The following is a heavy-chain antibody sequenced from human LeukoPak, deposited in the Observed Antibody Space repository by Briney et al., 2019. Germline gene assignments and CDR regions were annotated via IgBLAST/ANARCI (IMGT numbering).Heavy chain of an antibody. CDR3: AREGGPYRPLDY. CDR2: VHLIGTT. CDR1: GGSISSTNW. V-gene: IGHV4-4*02. J-gene: IGHJ4*02. Sequence: PSGTLSLICGVSGGSISSTNWWTWFRQPPGKGLEGIGEVHLIGTTNYNPSLQNRLTMSVDFSENHISLKLTSVTAADTAIYYCAREGGPYRPLDYSGQGTLVTVSS.